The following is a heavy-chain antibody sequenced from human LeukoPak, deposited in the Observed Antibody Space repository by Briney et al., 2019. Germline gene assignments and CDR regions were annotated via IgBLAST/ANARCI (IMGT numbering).Heavy chain of an antibody. D-gene: IGHD4-17*01. V-gene: IGHV1-3*02. CDR3: ARVGIRASPHAATTSNWFDP. CDR2: SNAGNGNT. Sequence: ASVKVSCKASGYTFTSYAMHWVRQAPGQRLEWMGWSNAGNGNTKYSQEFQGRVTMTRDTSISTAYMELSRLRSDDTAVYYCARVGIRASPHAATTSNWFDPWGQGTLVTVSS. CDR1: GYTFTSYA. J-gene: IGHJ5*02.